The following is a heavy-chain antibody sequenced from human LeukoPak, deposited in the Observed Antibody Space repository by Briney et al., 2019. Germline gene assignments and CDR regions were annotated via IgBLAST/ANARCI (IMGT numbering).Heavy chain of an antibody. CDR2: FYTSGST. J-gene: IGHJ5*02. Sequence: PSETLSLTCTVSGGSISSYYWSWVRQPAGKGLEWVGRFYTSGSTNYNPSRKSRVTMSEDTSNTPFSLKLRSVTTPDTAVYYCVRGPYGASISKWFDPWGQGTQVIVSP. V-gene: IGHV4-4*07. CDR1: GGSISSYY. D-gene: IGHD4/OR15-4a*01. CDR3: VRGPYGASISKWFDP.